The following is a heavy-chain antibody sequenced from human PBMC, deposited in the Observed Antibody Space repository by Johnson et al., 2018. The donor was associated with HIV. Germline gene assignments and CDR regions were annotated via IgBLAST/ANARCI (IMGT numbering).Heavy chain of an antibody. V-gene: IGHV3-73*01. Sequence: MHLVESGGGLVQPGGSLKLSCAASGFTFSGSAMHWVRQASGKGLEWVGRIRSKANSYATAYAASVKGRFTISRDDSKNTAYLQMNSLKTEDTAVYYCARGGVVHDAFDIWGQGTMVTVAS. CDR3: ARGGVVHDAFDI. D-gene: IGHD2-2*01. CDR2: IRSKANSYAT. J-gene: IGHJ3*02. CDR1: GFTFSGSA.